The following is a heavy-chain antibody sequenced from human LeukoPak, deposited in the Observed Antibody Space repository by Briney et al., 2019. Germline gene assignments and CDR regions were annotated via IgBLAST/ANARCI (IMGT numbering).Heavy chain of an antibody. CDR3: AKPLHPNYDILTGGFDY. J-gene: IGHJ4*02. V-gene: IGHV3-30*02. Sequence: GGSLRLSCAASGFTFSSYGMHWVRQAPGKGLEWVAFIRYDGSNKYYADSVKGRFTISRDNSKTTLYLQMTTLRAEDTAVYYCAKPLHPNYDILTGGFDYWGQGTLVTVSS. CDR1: GFTFSSYG. D-gene: IGHD3-9*01. CDR2: IRYDGSNK.